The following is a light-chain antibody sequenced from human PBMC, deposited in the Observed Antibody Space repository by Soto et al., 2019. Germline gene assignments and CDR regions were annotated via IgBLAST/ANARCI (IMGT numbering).Light chain of an antibody. CDR3: LQHNSFPFT. V-gene: IGKV1-17*01. CDR2: AAS. J-gene: IGKJ3*01. Sequence: DIQMTQSPSSLSASIGDRVTITCRASQGIRKDLGWFQQKPGKAPKRLIYAASTLESGVPSRFSGSGSGTEFTLTISSLQHEDFATYYCLQHNSFPFTFGPGTKVDIK. CDR1: QGIRKD.